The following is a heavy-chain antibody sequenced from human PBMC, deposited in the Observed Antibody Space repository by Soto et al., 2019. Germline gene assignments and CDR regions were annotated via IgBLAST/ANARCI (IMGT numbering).Heavy chain of an antibody. Sequence: PGRSLRLYCTAYGLTFGDYAMSWFRQAPGKGLEWLGFIRSKAYGGTTEYAASVKGRFTNSRDDSKSIAYLKMNSLKTEDTAVYYCTREGSFEKSAVAGSYYYYYGMDVWGQGTPVTVSS. V-gene: IGHV3-49*03. J-gene: IGHJ6*02. D-gene: IGHD6-19*01. CDR3: TREGSFEKSAVAGSYYYYYGMDV. CDR2: IRSKAYGGTT. CDR1: GLTFGDYA.